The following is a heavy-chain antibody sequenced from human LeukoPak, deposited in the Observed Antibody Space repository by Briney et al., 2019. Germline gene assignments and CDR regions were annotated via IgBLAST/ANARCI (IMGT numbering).Heavy chain of an antibody. J-gene: IGHJ4*02. Sequence: PGGSLRLSCAASGFTFSDYYMSWIRQAPGKGLEWVSYISSGSTIYYADSVKGRFTISRDNAKNSLYLQMNSLRAEDTAVYYCARGQYYFDYWGQGTLVTVSS. V-gene: IGHV3-11*01. CDR3: ARGQYYFDY. CDR1: GFTFSDYY. D-gene: IGHD5-24*01. CDR2: ISSGSTI.